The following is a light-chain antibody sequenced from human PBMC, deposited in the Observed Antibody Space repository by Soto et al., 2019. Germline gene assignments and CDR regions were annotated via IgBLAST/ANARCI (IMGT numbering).Light chain of an antibody. Sequence: QAVVTQPPSVSGAPGQRVTISCTGSSSTIGAGYDVHWYQQLPGAAPKLLIYGNDNRPSGVPDRFSGSYSGTSASLAIAGLQAEDEADYYCQSYDKSLSSWVFGGGTKVTVL. J-gene: IGLJ3*02. CDR3: QSYDKSLSSWV. CDR1: SSTIGAGYD. V-gene: IGLV1-40*01. CDR2: GND.